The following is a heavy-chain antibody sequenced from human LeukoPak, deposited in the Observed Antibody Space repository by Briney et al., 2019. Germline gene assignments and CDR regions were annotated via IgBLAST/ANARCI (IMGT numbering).Heavy chain of an antibody. J-gene: IGHJ4*02. CDR2: ISGSGGST. CDR3: AKDLDAQGDYGDYTPFDY. V-gene: IGHV3-23*01. D-gene: IGHD4-17*01. Sequence: GGSLRLSCAASGFTFSSYAMSWVRQAPGKVLEWVSAISGSGGSTYYADSVKGRFTISRDNSKNTLYLKMNSLRAEDTAVYYCAKDLDAQGDYGDYTPFDYWGQGTLVTVSS. CDR1: GFTFSSYA.